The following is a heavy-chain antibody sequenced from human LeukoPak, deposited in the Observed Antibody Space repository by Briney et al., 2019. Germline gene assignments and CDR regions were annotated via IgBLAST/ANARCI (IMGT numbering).Heavy chain of an antibody. CDR2: ISWNSGSI. CDR3: AKSQNPRLRFLEWLLDY. D-gene: IGHD3-3*01. CDR1: GFTFDDYA. Sequence: GGSLRLSCAASGFTFDDYAMHWVRQAPGEGLEWVSGISWNSGSIGYADSVKGRFTISRDNAKNSLYLQMNSLRAEDTALYYCAKSQNPRLRFLEWLLDYWGQGTLVTVSS. V-gene: IGHV3-9*01. J-gene: IGHJ4*02.